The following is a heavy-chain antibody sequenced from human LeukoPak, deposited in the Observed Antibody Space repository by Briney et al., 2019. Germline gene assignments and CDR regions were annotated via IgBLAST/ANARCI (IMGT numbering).Heavy chain of an antibody. J-gene: IGHJ3*02. CDR2: ISFVGNEK. Sequence: GGALRLSCAAAGFTFNIYGMHGVRQAPGKGLEWVAVISFVGNEKYYADSVKGRFTISRDNSQNTLYLQMNSLRVEDTAVYYCATDSSDCSGGSCYSVGTLHIWGQGTMVTVSS. V-gene: IGHV3-30*03. CDR3: ATDSSDCSGGSCYSVGTLHI. D-gene: IGHD2-15*01. CDR1: GFTFNIYG.